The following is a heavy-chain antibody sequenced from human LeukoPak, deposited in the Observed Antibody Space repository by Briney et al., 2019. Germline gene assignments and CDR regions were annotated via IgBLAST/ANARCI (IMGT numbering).Heavy chain of an antibody. CDR1: GAAFCAYY. Sequence: PSETLSPTCTVSGAAFCAYYWSWVRQRPGKGLEWIGYINYIGGTNYNPSLKSRVTISVDTSKNQFSLRLNSVTAADTAVYYCARQGRDHYDSSGDYTNWGQGNLVTVSS. CDR2: INYIGGT. CDR3: ARQGRDHYDSSGDYTN. J-gene: IGHJ4*02. D-gene: IGHD3-22*01. V-gene: IGHV4-59*08.